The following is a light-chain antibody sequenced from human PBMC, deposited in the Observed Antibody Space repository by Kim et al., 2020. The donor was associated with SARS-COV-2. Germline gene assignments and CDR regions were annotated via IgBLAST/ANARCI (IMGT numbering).Light chain of an antibody. J-gene: IGLJ1*01. V-gene: IGLV3-1*01. CDR3: QAWDSSTEV. Sequence: SYELTQPPSVSVSPGQTASNTCSGDKLGDKYACWYQQKPGQSPVLVIYQDSKRPSGIPERFSGSNSGNTATLTISGTQAMDEADYYCQAWDSSTEVFGTG. CDR2: QDS. CDR1: KLGDKY.